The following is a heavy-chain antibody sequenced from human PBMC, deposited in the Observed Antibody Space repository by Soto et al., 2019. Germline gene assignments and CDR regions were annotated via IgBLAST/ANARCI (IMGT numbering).Heavy chain of an antibody. CDR3: ARGRVVTLQYYFDY. Sequence: TDTQSRNCAVYGRSFSGYYGSLIRQPPGKGLEWIGEINHSGSTNYNPSLKSRVTISVDTSKNQFSLKLSSVTAADTAVYYCARGRVVTLQYYFDYWGQGTLVTVSS. CDR1: GRSFSGYY. J-gene: IGHJ4*02. D-gene: IGHD3-3*01. CDR2: INHSGST. V-gene: IGHV4-34*01.